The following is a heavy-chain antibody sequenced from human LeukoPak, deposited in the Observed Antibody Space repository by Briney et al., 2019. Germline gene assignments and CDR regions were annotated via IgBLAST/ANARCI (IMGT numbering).Heavy chain of an antibody. Sequence: SETLSLTCTVSGYSLSRGYYWGWIRQPPGKGLEWIGSIYHSGSTYYNPSLKSRVTISVDTSKNQFSLKLSSVTAADTAVYYCARADCSSTSCPLDYWGQGTLVTVFS. CDR3: ARADCSSTSCPLDY. J-gene: IGHJ4*02. CDR2: IYHSGST. CDR1: GYSLSRGYY. D-gene: IGHD2-2*01. V-gene: IGHV4-38-2*02.